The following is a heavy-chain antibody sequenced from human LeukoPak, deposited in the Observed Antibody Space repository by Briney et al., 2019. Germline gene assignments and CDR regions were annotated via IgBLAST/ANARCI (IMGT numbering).Heavy chain of an antibody. D-gene: IGHD2-2*01. CDR2: IYYSGST. CDR3: ARHAPKYQRLNDYFDY. CDR1: GVPISSYY. J-gene: IGHJ4*02. Sequence: PSETLTLTCTVSGVPISSYYWSWIRQPPGEGLEWIGYIYYSGSTNYNPSLKSRVTISVDTSKNQLSLKLSSVTAADTAVYYWARHAPKYQRLNDYFDYWGQGTLVTVSS. V-gene: IGHV4-59*08.